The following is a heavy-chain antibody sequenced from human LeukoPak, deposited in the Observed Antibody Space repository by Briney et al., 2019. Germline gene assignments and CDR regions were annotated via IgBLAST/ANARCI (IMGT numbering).Heavy chain of an antibody. CDR1: GFTFSRYA. CDR2: ISTSGNT. D-gene: IGHD3-22*01. Sequence: PGGSLRLSCAASGFTFSRYAMNWVRQAPGKGLEWVSLISTSGNTHYADSVEGRFTISRDNSKNTLYLQMNSLRAEDTAVYHCAKGLDSSGDYSYRYWGQGTLVTVSS. CDR3: AKGLDSSGDYSYRY. V-gene: IGHV3-23*01. J-gene: IGHJ4*02.